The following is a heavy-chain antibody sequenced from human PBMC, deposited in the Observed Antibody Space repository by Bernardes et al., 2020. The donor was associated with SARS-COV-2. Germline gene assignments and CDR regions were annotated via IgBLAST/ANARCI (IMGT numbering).Heavy chain of an antibody. CDR1: GFTFSSYA. J-gene: IGHJ4*02. CDR2: ISGSGGST. V-gene: IGHV3-23*01. Sequence: GSLRLSCAASGFTFSSYAMSWVRQAPGKGLEWVSAISGSGGSTYYADSVKGRFTISRDNSKNTLYLQMNSLRAEDTAVYYCAKDVTQYDILTGCHYWGQGTLVTVSS. D-gene: IGHD3-9*01. CDR3: AKDVTQYDILTGCHY.